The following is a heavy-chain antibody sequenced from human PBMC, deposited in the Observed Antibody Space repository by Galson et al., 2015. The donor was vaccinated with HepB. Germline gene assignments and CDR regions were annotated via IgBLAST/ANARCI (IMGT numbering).Heavy chain of an antibody. V-gene: IGHV3-74*01. Sequence: SLRLSCAASGFNFSPYWMHWVRQDPTKGLVSVSRMNGDGTITAYADSVRGRFTISRDNAKSTLYLQMDSLRVEDTAVYYCAREDFWAFLWGQGTLVTVSS. J-gene: IGHJ4*02. CDR1: GFNFSPYW. CDR3: AREDFWAFL. D-gene: IGHD3/OR15-3a*01. CDR2: MNGDGTIT.